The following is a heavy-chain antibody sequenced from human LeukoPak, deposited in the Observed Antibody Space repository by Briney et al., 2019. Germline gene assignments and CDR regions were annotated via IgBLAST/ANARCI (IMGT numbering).Heavy chain of an antibody. D-gene: IGHD6-13*01. J-gene: IGHJ5*02. CDR1: GDSISSRSYY. Sequence: SETLSLTCTVSGDSISSRSYYWGWIRQPPGKGLEWIGSIYYSGSTYYNPSLKSRVTISVDTSKNQFSLKLSSVTAADTAVYYCARLEIAAAGNRWFDPWGQGTLVTVSS. V-gene: IGHV4-39*07. CDR2: IYYSGST. CDR3: ARLEIAAAGNRWFDP.